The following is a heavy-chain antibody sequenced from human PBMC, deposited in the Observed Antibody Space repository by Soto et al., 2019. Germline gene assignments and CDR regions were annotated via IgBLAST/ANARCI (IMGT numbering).Heavy chain of an antibody. J-gene: IGHJ4*02. Sequence: QVQLVESGGGVVQPGRSLRLSCAASGFTFSSYGMHWVRQAPGKGLEWVAVISYDGSNKYYADSVKGRFTISRDNSKNTLYLQMNSLRAEDTAVYYWAKDLLDSDSYDSSGPVGDYWGQGTLVTVSS. CDR3: AKDLLDSDSYDSSGPVGDY. V-gene: IGHV3-30*18. CDR1: GFTFSSYG. CDR2: ISYDGSNK. D-gene: IGHD3-22*01.